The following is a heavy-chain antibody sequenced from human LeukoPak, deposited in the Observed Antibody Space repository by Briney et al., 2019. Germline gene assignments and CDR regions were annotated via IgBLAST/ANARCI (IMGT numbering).Heavy chain of an antibody. CDR2: INSDGSSI. D-gene: IGHD6-25*01. Sequence: GGSLRLSCAASGFTFSSYWMHCVRQAPGKVLVWVSRINSDGSSITYADSGKGRFTISRDNAKNTLYLQMNSLRVEDTAVYYCAREGRVSGYDFDCWGQGTLVTVSS. CDR1: GFTFSSYW. J-gene: IGHJ4*02. CDR3: AREGRVSGYDFDC. V-gene: IGHV3-74*03.